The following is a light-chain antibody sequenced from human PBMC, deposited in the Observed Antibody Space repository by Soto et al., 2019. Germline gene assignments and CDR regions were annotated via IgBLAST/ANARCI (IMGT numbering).Light chain of an antibody. CDR3: QQYKSYPWT. V-gene: IGKV1-5*03. CDR1: QSISSW. Sequence: DTQMTQSPSTLSASVGDRVTITCRASQSISSWLAWYQQKPGKAPNLLIYQASSLESGVPSRFSGSGSGTDFTLTISSLQPEDFATYFCQQYKSYPWTFGQGTKVEIK. J-gene: IGKJ1*01. CDR2: QAS.